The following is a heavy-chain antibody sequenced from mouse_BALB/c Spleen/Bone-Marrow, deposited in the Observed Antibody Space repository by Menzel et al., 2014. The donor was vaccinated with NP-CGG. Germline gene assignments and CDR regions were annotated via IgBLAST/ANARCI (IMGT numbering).Heavy chain of an antibody. Sequence: EVMLVESGGGLVKPGGSLKLSCAASGFAFSSYDMSWVRQTPEKRLEWVAYISSGGGSTYYPDTVKGRFTISRDNAKNTLYLQMSSLKSEDTAMYYCARCGGPTMITPLAYWGQGTLVTVSA. CDR1: GFAFSSYD. J-gene: IGHJ3*01. V-gene: IGHV5-12-1*01. CDR2: ISSGGGST. CDR3: ARCGGPTMITPLAY. D-gene: IGHD2-4*01.